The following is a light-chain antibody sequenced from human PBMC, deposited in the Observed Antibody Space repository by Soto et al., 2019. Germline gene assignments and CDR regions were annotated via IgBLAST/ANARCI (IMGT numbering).Light chain of an antibody. V-gene: IGKV3-15*01. CDR3: QEYNDWPLRT. Sequence: EVVMTQSPATLSVSPGERVTLSFRSSHSVYVNVSFYHQKPGHAPRRLISGASTRSTGSPARFSGSRSGTEVTLTISSLESDDFALYFCQEYNDWPLRTFGQGTKVDIK. CDR2: GAS. CDR1: HSVYVN. J-gene: IGKJ1*01.